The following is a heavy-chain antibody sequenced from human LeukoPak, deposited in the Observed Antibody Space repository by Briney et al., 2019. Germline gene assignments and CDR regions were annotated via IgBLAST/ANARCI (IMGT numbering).Heavy chain of an antibody. Sequence: GGSLRLSCAASGFTFSSYSMNWVRQAPGKGLEWVSYISSSSSTIYYADSVKGRFTISRDNAKNSLYLQMNSLRAEDTAVYYCARVLWFGELSGFDYWGQGTLVTVSS. CDR1: GFTFSSYS. J-gene: IGHJ4*02. D-gene: IGHD3-10*01. CDR3: ARVLWFGELSGFDY. V-gene: IGHV3-48*04. CDR2: ISSSSSTI.